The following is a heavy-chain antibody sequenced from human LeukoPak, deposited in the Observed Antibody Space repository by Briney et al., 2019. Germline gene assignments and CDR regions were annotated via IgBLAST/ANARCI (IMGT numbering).Heavy chain of an antibody. V-gene: IGHV1-8*01. CDR3: ARGRYYVNFDY. CDR1: GYTFTSYD. CDR2: MNPNSGNT. Sequence: GASVKVSCKASGYTFTSYDIIWVRQAPGQGLEWMGWMNPNSGNTDCAQQFQGRVIMTRSTSISTAYMELSSLRSEDTAVYYCARGRYYVNFDYWGQGTLVTVSS. D-gene: IGHD3-10*01. J-gene: IGHJ4*02.